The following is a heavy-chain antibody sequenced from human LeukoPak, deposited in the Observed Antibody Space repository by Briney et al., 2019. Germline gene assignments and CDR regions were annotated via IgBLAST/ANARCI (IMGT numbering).Heavy chain of an antibody. V-gene: IGHV5-51*01. D-gene: IGHD1-26*01. Sequence: GESLKISCKGSGYNFTNYWIGWVRQMPGKGLECMGIIYLDDSDTRNSPSFQGQVTISADKSISTAYLQWSNLKASDTAMYYCARSYSGTYLKAFDIWGQGTMVTVS. CDR3: ARSYSGTYLKAFDI. CDR1: GYNFTNYW. J-gene: IGHJ3*02. CDR2: IYLDDSDT.